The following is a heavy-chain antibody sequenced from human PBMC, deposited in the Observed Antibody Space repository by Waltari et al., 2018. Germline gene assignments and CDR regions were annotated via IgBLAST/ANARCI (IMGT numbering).Heavy chain of an antibody. CDR1: GGTFSSYA. J-gene: IGHJ6*03. CDR3: ARSGLRGYYMDV. CDR2: IIPILGIA. V-gene: IGHV1-69*10. Sequence: QVHPVQSGAEVKKPGSSVKVYCKASGGTFSSYATSCVRQAPGQGLEWMGGIIPILGIANYAQKFQGRVTITSDKSTSTAYMELSSLRSEDTAVYYCARSGLRGYYMDVWGKGTTVTVSS. D-gene: IGHD4-17*01.